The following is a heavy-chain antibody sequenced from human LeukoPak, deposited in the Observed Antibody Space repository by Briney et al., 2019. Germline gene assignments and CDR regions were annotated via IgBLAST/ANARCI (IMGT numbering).Heavy chain of an antibody. Sequence: GGSLRLSCAASGFTISSNYMSWVCQAPGKGLEWVSVIYSDGSTYYADSVKGRFTISRDNSKNTLYLQMNSLRAEDTAVYYCARGSMVRGVPYYYYGMDVWGQGTTVTVSS. CDR1: GFTISSNY. CDR3: ARGSMVRGVPYYYYGMDV. J-gene: IGHJ6*02. CDR2: IYSDGST. D-gene: IGHD3-10*01. V-gene: IGHV3-66*01.